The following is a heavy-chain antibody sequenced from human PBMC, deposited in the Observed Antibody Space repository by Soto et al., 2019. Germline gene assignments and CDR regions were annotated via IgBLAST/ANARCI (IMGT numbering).Heavy chain of an antibody. Sequence: EVQLLESGGGLVQPGGSLRLSCAASGFTFSSYAMSWVRQAPGRGLEWVSAISGSGGSTYYAASVKGRFTISSDNSKNTVYLQMNSLRAEDTVVYYCARDDRWLLLRGPFGYWGQGTLVTVSS. J-gene: IGHJ4*02. CDR3: ARDDRWLLLRGPFGY. V-gene: IGHV3-23*01. D-gene: IGHD3-22*01. CDR2: ISGSGGST. CDR1: GFTFSSYA.